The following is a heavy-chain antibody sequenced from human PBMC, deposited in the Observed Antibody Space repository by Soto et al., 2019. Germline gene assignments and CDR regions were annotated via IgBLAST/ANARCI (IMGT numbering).Heavy chain of an antibody. Sequence: QVHLQESGPGLVRPSETLSLTCTVSGGSVDSGTYHWTWVRHPPGKRLEWIGCIHNSGNTNYNPSLKSPVTISRDKSKNQTSLRMSSVTAAGSAVYHCARYYRVKESFRVVINYAMDVWGQGTTVTVSS. CDR2: IHNSGNT. CDR1: GGSVDSGTYH. V-gene: IGHV4-61*01. CDR3: ARYYRVKESFRVVINYAMDV. D-gene: IGHD3-3*01. J-gene: IGHJ6*02.